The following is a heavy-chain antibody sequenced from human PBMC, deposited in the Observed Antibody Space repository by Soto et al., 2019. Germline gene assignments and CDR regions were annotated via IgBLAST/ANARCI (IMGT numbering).Heavy chain of an antibody. D-gene: IGHD2-15*01. J-gene: IGHJ5*02. CDR1: GGTFSSYA. V-gene: IGHV1-69*12. CDR2: IIPIFGTA. CDR3: EREVVVAATGWFDP. Sequence: QVQLVQSGAEVKKPGSSVKVSCKASGGTFSSYAISWVRQAPGQGLEWMGGIIPIFGTANYAQKFQGRVTIPAXEXSSTAYMELSSLRSEDTAVYYCEREVVVAATGWFDPWGQGTLVTVSS.